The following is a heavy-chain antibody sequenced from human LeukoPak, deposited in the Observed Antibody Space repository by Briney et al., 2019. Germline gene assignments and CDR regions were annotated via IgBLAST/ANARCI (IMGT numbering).Heavy chain of an antibody. CDR1: GFTLSGYW. Sequence: GSLRLSCAASGFTLSGYWMHWVRQAPGEGLVWVSRIDPDGITTNYADSVKGRFTTSRDNARNTLYLQMNSLTAEDTALYYCTRVQAGRSGLMDVWGRGTTVTVSS. CDR3: TRVQAGRSGLMDV. V-gene: IGHV3-74*01. CDR2: IDPDGITT. D-gene: IGHD2-8*02. J-gene: IGHJ6*02.